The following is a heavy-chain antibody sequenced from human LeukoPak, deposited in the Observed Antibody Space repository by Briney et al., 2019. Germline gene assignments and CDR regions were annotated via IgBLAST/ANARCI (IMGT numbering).Heavy chain of an antibody. V-gene: IGHV3-7*01. CDR1: GVTFNTFW. D-gene: IGHD6-19*01. CDR2: VKQDGSEE. Sequence: GGSLRLSCAVSGVTFNTFWMSWVRQAPGKGLEWVANVKQDGSEEFYVDSVKGRFTISRDNAKNSLYLQMNSLRAEDTAVYYCARDPVHSSGWFAVSYYYMDVWGKGTTVTVSS. J-gene: IGHJ6*03. CDR3: ARDPVHSSGWFAVSYYYMDV.